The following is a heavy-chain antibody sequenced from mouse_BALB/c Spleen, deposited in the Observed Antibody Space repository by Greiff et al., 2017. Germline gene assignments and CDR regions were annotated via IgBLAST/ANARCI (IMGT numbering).Heavy chain of an antibody. J-gene: IGHJ4*01. CDR2: INSNGGST. CDR3: ARAEYGNYDAMDY. Sequence: EVHLVESGGGLVQPGGSLKLSCAASGFTFSSYGMSWVRQTPDKRLELVATINSNGGSTYYPDSVKGRFTISRDNAKNTLYLQMSSLKSEDTAMYYCARAEYGNYDAMDYWGQGTSVTVSS. CDR1: GFTFSSYG. D-gene: IGHD2-10*02. V-gene: IGHV5-6-3*01.